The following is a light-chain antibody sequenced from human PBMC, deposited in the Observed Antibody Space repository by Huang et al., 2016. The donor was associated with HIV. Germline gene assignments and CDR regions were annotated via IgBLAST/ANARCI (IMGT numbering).Light chain of an antibody. CDR2: DAS. CDR1: QSVGSN. Sequence: EIVMTQSPATLSVSPVGRATLSCRASQSVGSNLAWYQQKPGQAPGLLIYDASTRATGIPARFRGSGSGTEFTLTISDLQSEDFAVYFCHQYNDWPITFGPGTKVDIK. CDR3: HQYNDWPIT. V-gene: IGKV3-15*01. J-gene: IGKJ3*01.